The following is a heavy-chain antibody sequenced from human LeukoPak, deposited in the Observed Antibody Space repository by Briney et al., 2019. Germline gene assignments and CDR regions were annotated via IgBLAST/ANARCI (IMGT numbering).Heavy chain of an antibody. CDR1: GFTFSSYG. CDR2: INSDGSST. Sequence: GGSLRLSCAASGFTFSSYGMHWVRQAPGKGLVWVSRINSDGSSTSYADSVKGRFTISRDNAKNTLYLQMNSLTAEDTAVYYCGRIGYSGSSFDFWGQGALVTVSS. J-gene: IGHJ4*02. V-gene: IGHV3-74*01. CDR3: GRIGYSGSSFDF. D-gene: IGHD1-26*01.